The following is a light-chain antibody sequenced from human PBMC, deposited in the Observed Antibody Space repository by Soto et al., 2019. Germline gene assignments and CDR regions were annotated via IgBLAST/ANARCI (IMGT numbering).Light chain of an antibody. CDR3: MQALPTPRT. CDR2: LGS. V-gene: IGKV2-28*01. CDR1: QSLLHSNGYND. Sequence: DIVMTQSPLSLPVTPGEPASISCRSSQSLLHSNGYNDLDWYLQKPVQSPQLLIYLGSNRASGVPDRFSGRGSGTDLTLKISRVEADDVGVYYCMQALPTPRTFGGGNKVALK. J-gene: IGKJ4*01.